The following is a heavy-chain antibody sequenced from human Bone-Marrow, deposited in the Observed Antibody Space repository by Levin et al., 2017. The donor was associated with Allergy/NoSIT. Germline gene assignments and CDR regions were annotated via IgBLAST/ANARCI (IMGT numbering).Heavy chain of an antibody. CDR1: GFSLRNYW. J-gene: IGHJ4*02. D-gene: IGHD5-24*01. V-gene: IGHV3-7*01. CDR3: VRGGGRDDCNCGE. Sequence: GGSLRLSCEVSGFSLRNYWMTWVRQAPGKGLEWVAHIKEDGSEKYYMDSVRGRFTISRDNAKDSLYLQMNSLRAEDTAVYFCVRGGGRDDCNCGEWGQGTLVTVSS. CDR2: IKEDGSEK.